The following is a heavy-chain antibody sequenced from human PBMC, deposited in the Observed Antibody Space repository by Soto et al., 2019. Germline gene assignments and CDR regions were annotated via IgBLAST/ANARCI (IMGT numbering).Heavy chain of an antibody. Sequence: ASVKVSCKASGGTFSSYAISWVRQAPGQGLEWMGGIIPIFGTANYAQKFQGRVTITADESTSTAYMELSSLRSEDTAVYYCARGYSSYIVVVPAAMAPHYYYYGMDVSGQGTTVTVSS. D-gene: IGHD2-2*01. CDR1: GGTFSSYA. CDR2: IIPIFGTA. CDR3: ARGYSSYIVVVPAAMAPHYYYYGMDV. V-gene: IGHV1-69*13. J-gene: IGHJ6*02.